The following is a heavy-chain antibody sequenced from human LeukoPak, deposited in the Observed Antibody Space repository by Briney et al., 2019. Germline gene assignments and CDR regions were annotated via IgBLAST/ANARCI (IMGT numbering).Heavy chain of an antibody. D-gene: IGHD5-12*01. J-gene: IGHJ1*01. CDR1: GFTFDNFA. V-gene: IGHV3-23*01. CDR2: ITGSGGST. Sequence: SGGSLRLSCAPSGFTFDNFAMTWVRQAPGKGLEWVSEITGSGGSTYYADSVKGRFTISRDNSKNTLYLQMNSLRAEDTAVYYCARGGATTSVSQHWGQGTLVTVSS. CDR3: ARGGATTSVSQH.